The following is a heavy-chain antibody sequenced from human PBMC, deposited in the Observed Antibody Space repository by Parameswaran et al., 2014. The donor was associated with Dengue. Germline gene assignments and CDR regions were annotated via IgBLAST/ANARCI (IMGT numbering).Heavy chain of an antibody. J-gene: IGHJ6*03. V-gene: IGHV3-7*01. CDR2: IKQDGSEK. CDR3: ARDQEDIVVVPAAMPASIYYMDV. D-gene: IGHD2-2*01. Sequence: RWIRQPPGKGLEWVANIKQDGSEKYYVDSVKGRFTISRDNAKNSLYLQMNSLRAEDTAVYYCARDQEDIVVVPAAMPASIYYMDVWGKGTTVHRLL.